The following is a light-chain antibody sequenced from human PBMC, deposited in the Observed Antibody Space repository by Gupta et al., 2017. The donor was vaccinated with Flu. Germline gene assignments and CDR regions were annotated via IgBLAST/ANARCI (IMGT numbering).Light chain of an antibody. CDR1: QSIDTW. CDR3: QQYNTY. Sequence: DIQMTLSPSTLSASVGDRVTITCRASQSIDTWLTWYQQKPGRAPKVLIYKASRLESGVPSGFSGSGSVTEITLTISSLQPDDFATYYCQQYNTYFGQGTKVEIK. V-gene: IGKV1-5*03. J-gene: IGKJ1*01. CDR2: KAS.